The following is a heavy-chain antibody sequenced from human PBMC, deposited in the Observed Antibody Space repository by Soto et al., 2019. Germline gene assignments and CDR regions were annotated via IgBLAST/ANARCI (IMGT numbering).Heavy chain of an antibody. D-gene: IGHD3-10*01. Sequence: ASVKVSCKASGYTFISYYMHWVRQAPGQGLEWMEIINPSGGSTSYAQKFQGRVTMTRDTSTSTVNMELSSLRSEDTAVYYCARGVGSGTYYNQYNWFDPWGQGTLVTRLL. J-gene: IGHJ5*02. V-gene: IGHV1-46*01. CDR3: ARGVGSGTYYNQYNWFDP. CDR1: GYTFISYY. CDR2: INPSGGST.